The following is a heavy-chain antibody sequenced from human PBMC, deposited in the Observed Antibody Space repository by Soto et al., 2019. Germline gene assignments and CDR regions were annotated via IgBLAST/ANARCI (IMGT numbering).Heavy chain of an antibody. CDR1: GFTFNTYG. CDR2: ISSSGGTT. CDR3: TKGWKTGGFDL. V-gene: IGHV3-23*01. D-gene: IGHD1-1*01. Sequence: EVQLLESGGGLVQPGASLRLSCAASGFTFNTYGMSWVRQAPGKGLEWVSAISSSGGTTYYADSVQGRFTISRDNSKNTLYLQMDSLRAEDTALYYCTKGWKTGGFDLWGQGTLVTVSS. J-gene: IGHJ4*02.